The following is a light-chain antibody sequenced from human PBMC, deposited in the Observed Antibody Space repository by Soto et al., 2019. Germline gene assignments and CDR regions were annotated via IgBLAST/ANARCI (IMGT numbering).Light chain of an antibody. V-gene: IGKV3-11*01. CDR2: GAF. Sequence: EIVLTQSPATLSLSPGDRATLACRASQSVSTYVAWYQHNPGQAPRLLIYGAFNRATGIPARFSGSGSGTDFTLTISSLEPEDFAVYYCQQRSNWPVTFGQGTKLEI. CDR1: QSVSTY. CDR3: QQRSNWPVT. J-gene: IGKJ2*01.